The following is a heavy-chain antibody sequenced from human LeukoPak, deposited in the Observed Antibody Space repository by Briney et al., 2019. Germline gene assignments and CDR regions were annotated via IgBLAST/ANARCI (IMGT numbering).Heavy chain of an antibody. D-gene: IGHD3-10*01. V-gene: IGHV4-38-2*02. Sequence: SETLSLTCTVSGYSISSGYYWGWIRQPPGKGLEWIGSIYHSGSTYYNPSLKSRVTISVDTSKNQFSLKLSSVTAAGTAVYYCARDRGHYYYMDVWGKGTTVTVSS. J-gene: IGHJ6*03. CDR3: ARDRGHYYYMDV. CDR1: GYSISSGYY. CDR2: IYHSGST.